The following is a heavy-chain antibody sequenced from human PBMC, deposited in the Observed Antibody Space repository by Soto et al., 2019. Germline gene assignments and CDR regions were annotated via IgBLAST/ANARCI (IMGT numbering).Heavy chain of an antibody. J-gene: IGHJ1*01. CDR1: GFTFDDYA. D-gene: IGHD2-21*01. Sequence: DVQLVESGGGLVQPGRSLRLSCAASGFTFDDYAMHWVRQAPGKGLEWVSGISWNSGSIGYADSVKGRFTISRDNAKNSLYLQMNSLRAEDTALYYCAKGVAYCGGDCSSTTEYFQHWGQGTLVTVSS. CDR3: AKGVAYCGGDCSSTTEYFQH. V-gene: IGHV3-9*01. CDR2: ISWNSGSI.